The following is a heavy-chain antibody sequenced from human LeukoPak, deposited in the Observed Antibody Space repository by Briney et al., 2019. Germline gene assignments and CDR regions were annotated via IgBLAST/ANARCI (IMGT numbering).Heavy chain of an antibody. CDR2: INCNSGDT. V-gene: IGHV1-2*02. D-gene: IGHD3-9*01. Sequence: ASVKASCKASAYTFTGYYLHWVRQAPGQGPEWMGWINCNSGDTNYAQKFQGRVSMTRDTSTSTAYMELTRLRPDDTAVYYCARDYDILTGYGGGGFDIWGQGTMVSVSS. CDR3: ARDYDILTGYGGGGFDI. CDR1: AYTFTGYY. J-gene: IGHJ3*02.